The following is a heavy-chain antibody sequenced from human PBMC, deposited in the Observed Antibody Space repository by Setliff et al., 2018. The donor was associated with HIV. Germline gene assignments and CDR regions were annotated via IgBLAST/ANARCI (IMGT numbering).Heavy chain of an antibody. V-gene: IGHV1-3*01. CDR3: ASIDSGGDCYSYYYYGMDV. CDR1: GYTFSYA. Sequence: SSVKVSCKASGYTFSYAMHWVRQAPGQRLEWMGWINAGNGNTRYSQKFQGRVTITRDTSASTAYMELSSLRSEDTAVYYCASIDSGGDCYSYYYYGMDVWGQGTTVTVSS. J-gene: IGHJ6*02. D-gene: IGHD2-21*02. CDR2: INAGNGNT.